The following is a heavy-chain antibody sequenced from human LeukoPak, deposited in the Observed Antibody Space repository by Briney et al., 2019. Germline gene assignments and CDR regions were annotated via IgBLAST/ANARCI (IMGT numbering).Heavy chain of an antibody. Sequence: GGFLRLSCAASGFTFSSYAMHWVRQAPGKGLEWVAVISYDGSNKYYADSVKGRFTISRDNSKNTLYLQMNSLRAEDTAVYYCAREWTRDYGDYAEYFQHWGQGTLVTVSS. CDR3: AREWTRDYGDYAEYFQH. V-gene: IGHV3-30-3*01. CDR2: ISYDGSNK. D-gene: IGHD4-17*01. CDR1: GFTFSSYA. J-gene: IGHJ1*01.